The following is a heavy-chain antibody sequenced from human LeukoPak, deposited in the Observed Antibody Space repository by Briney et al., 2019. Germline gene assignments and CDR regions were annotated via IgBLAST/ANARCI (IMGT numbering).Heavy chain of an antibody. CDR3: AKDREGSIWFGELLHYYMDV. V-gene: IGHV3-30*02. D-gene: IGHD3-10*01. J-gene: IGHJ6*03. CDR2: IRYDGSNK. Sequence: PGRSLRLSCAASGFTFSSYGMHWVRQAPGKGLEWVAFIRYDGSNKYYADSVKGRFTISRDNSKNSLYLQMNSLRAEDTAVYYCAKDREGSIWFGELLHYYMDVWGKGTTVTISS. CDR1: GFTFSSYG.